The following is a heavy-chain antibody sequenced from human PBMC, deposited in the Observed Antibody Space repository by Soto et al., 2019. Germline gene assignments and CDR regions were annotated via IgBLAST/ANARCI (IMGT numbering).Heavy chain of an antibody. CDR3: ARVPYYYYYYYMDV. CDR2: IYHSGST. CDR1: SGSISSSNW. J-gene: IGHJ6*03. V-gene: IGHV4-4*02. Sequence: QVQLQESGPGLVKPLGTLSLTCAVSSGSISSSNWWSWVRQPPGKGLEWIGEIYHSGSTNYNPSLQSRVTISVDKSKNQFSLKLSSVTAADTAVYYCARVPYYYYYYYMDVWGKGTTVTVSS.